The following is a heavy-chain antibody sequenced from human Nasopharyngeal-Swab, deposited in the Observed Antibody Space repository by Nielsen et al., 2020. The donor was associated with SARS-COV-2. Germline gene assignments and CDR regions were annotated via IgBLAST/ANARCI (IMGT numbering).Heavy chain of an antibody. Sequence: GGSLRLSCAASGFTFSSYAMSWVRQAPGKGLEWVSAISGSGDSTYYADSVKGRFTISRDNSKNTLYLQMNSLRAEDTAVYYCAKLRGYVSGSSDYWGQGTLVTVSS. CDR2: ISGSGDST. D-gene: IGHD3-16*01. CDR3: AKLRGYVSGSSDY. V-gene: IGHV3-23*01. CDR1: GFTFSSYA. J-gene: IGHJ4*02.